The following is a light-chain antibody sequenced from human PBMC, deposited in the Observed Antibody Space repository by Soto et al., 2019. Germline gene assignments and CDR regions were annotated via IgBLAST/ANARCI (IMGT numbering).Light chain of an antibody. CDR3: QQRRNWPLT. CDR2: DAS. V-gene: IGKV3D-11*01. Sequence: TQSPSSLSASVGDRVTITCQASQDISNYLNWYQQKPGQAPRLLIDDASNRATGTPDRFSGSGSGTDFTLTISSLGPEDFAVYYCQQRRNWPLTFGGGTKVEIK. J-gene: IGKJ4*01. CDR1: QDISNY.